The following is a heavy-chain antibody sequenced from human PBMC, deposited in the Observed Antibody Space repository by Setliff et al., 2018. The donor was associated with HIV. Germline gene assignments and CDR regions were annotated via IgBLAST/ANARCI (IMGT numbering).Heavy chain of an antibody. CDR3: ARARGPPLPVLDF. V-gene: IGHV4-39*07. CDR1: GGSISRSTYY. D-gene: IGHD3-10*01. Sequence: SETLSLTCALFGGSISRSTYYWGWIRQPPGKGLEWIGVIYCRGSAYYNLSLQSRVTLSVDTSKNSFSLHLTSVTAADTAVYSCARARGPPLPVLDFWGPGTLVTVSS. CDR2: IYCRGSA. J-gene: IGHJ4*02.